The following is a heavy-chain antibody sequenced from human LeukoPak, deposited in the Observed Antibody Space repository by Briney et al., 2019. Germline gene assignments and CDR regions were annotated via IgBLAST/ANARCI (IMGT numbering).Heavy chain of an antibody. CDR2: IYYSRST. Sequence: PSQTLSLTCTIAGGSISSGGYDWIWLLPHPGKGLEWIGYIYYSRSTDHNPTLKSRLTIAIDTPKFQFSLKLSSVAAADTAVYYCARAGGDPYNKYSYYYVDVWGKGTPVTVSS. CDR3: ARAGGDPYNKYSYYYVDV. V-gene: IGHV4-31*03. CDR1: GGSISSGGYD. J-gene: IGHJ6*03. D-gene: IGHD2-21*02.